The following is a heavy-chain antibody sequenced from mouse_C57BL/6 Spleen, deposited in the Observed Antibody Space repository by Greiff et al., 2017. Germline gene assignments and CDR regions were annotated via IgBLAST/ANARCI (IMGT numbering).Heavy chain of an antibody. CDR1: GFTFSSYG. Sequence: EVKLVESGGDLVKPGGSLKLSCAASGFTFSSYGMSWVRQTPDKRLEWVATISSGGSYTYYPDSVKGRFTISRDNAKNTLYLQMSSLKSEDTAMYYCARHGGSNYSFAWFAYWGQGTLVTVSA. CDR3: ARHGGSNYSFAWFAY. J-gene: IGHJ3*01. V-gene: IGHV5-6*01. D-gene: IGHD2-5*01. CDR2: ISSGGSYT.